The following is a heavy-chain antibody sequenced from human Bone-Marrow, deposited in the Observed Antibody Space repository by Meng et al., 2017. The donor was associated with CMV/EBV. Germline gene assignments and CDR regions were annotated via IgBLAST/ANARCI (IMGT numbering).Heavy chain of an antibody. V-gene: IGHV3-33*06. J-gene: IGHJ3*02. CDR3: AKEARIWSGSFDAFDI. Sequence: LSLTCAASGFTFSSYGMHWVRQAPGKGLEWVAVIWYDGSNKYYADSVKGRFTVSRDNSKNTLYLQMNSLRAEDTAVYYCAKEARIWSGSFDAFDIWGQGTMVTVSS. CDR2: IWYDGSNK. CDR1: GFTFSSYG. D-gene: IGHD3-3*01.